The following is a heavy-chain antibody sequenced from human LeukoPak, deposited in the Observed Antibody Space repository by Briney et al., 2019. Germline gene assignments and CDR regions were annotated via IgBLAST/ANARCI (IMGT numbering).Heavy chain of an antibody. J-gene: IGHJ4*02. V-gene: IGHV4-39*01. CDR2: INHSGST. CDR1: GGSIDSGGYY. D-gene: IGHD6-13*01. Sequence: SETLSLTCTVSGGSIDSGGYYWSWIRQPPGKGLEWIGEINHSGSTNYNPSLKSRVTISVDTSKNQFSLKLSSVTAADTAVYYCARHAYGSSSYYFDYWGQGTLVTVSS. CDR3: ARHAYGSSSYYFDY.